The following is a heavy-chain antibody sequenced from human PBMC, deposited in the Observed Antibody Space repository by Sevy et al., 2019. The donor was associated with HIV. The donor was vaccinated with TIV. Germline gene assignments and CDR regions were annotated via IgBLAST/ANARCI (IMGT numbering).Heavy chain of an antibody. CDR2: ISSSGSTI. D-gene: IGHD3-22*01. CDR1: GFTFSDYY. CDR3: ASGLPYDSSGLDFDY. Sequence: GESLKISCAASGFTFSDYYMSWIRQAPGKGLEWVSYISSSGSTIYYADSVKGRFTISRDNAKNSLYLQMNSLRAEDTAVYYCASGLPYDSSGLDFDYWGQGTLVTVSS. V-gene: IGHV3-11*01. J-gene: IGHJ4*02.